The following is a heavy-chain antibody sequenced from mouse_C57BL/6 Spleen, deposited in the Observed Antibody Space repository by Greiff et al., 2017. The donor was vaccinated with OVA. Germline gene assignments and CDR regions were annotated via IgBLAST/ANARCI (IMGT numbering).Heavy chain of an antibody. D-gene: IGHD1-1*01. CDR2: IDPEDGET. V-gene: IGHV14-2*01. CDR3: AREDYGDAMDY. J-gene: IGHJ4*01. Sequence: EVQLQQSGAELVKPGASVKLSCTASGFNIKDYYMHWVKQRTEQGLEWIGRIDPEDGETKYAPTFQGKATITADTSSNTAYLQLSSLTSEDTAVYYCAREDYGDAMDYWGQGTSVTVSS. CDR1: GFNIKDYY.